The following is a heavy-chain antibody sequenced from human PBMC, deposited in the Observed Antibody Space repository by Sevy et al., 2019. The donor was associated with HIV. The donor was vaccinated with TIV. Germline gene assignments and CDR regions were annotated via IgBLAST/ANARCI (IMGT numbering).Heavy chain of an antibody. CDR1: GFTFSDYY. J-gene: IGHJ4*02. Sequence: GGSLRLSCAASGFTFSDYYMSWIRQAPGKGLEWISYISSSGSAIYYADSVKGRFTISRDNAKNSLYLQMNSLTAEDTAIFYCAKTLQKLPFHPHYFDYWGQGTLVTVSS. V-gene: IGHV3-11*01. CDR2: ISSSGSAI. CDR3: AKTLQKLPFHPHYFDY. D-gene: IGHD2-21*02.